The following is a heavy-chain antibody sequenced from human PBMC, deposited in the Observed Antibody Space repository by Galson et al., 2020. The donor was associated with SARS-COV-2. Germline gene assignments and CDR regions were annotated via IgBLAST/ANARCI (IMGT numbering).Heavy chain of an antibody. CDR2: INHSGST. J-gene: IGHJ4*02. CDR1: GGSFSGYY. V-gene: IGHV4-34*01. Sequence: SETLSLTCAVYGGSFSGYYWSWIRQPPGKGLEWIGEINHSGSTNYNPSLKSRVTISVDTSKNQFSLKLSSVTAADTAVYYCARGLDSSGYYYDYWGQGTLVTVSS. CDR3: ARGLDSSGYYYDY. D-gene: IGHD3-22*01.